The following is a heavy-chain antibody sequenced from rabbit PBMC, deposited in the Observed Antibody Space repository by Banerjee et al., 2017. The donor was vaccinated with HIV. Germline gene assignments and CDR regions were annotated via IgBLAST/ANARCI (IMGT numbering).Heavy chain of an antibody. V-gene: IGHV1S45*01. CDR1: GFSFSYKYV. Sequence: QEQLVESGGGLVKPEGSLTLTCTASGFSFSYKYVMCWVRQAPGKGLEWIACINTSSGNTVYASWAKGRFAISITSSTTVTLQMTSLTAADTTTYFCARDLAGAIGRNFNLWGPGTLDTV. CDR3: ARDLAGAIGRNFNL. CDR2: INTSSGNT. J-gene: IGHJ4*01. D-gene: IGHD4-1*01.